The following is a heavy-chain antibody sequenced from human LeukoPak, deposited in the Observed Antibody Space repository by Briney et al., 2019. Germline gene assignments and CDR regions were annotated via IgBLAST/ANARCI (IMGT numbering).Heavy chain of an antibody. V-gene: IGHV4-59*01. D-gene: IGHD6-13*01. J-gene: IGHJ5*02. CDR3: ARGAAAAMTGFDP. CDR2: IYYSGST. Sequence: SETLSLTCTVSGGSISSYYWSWIRQPPGKGLEWIGYIYYSGSTNYNPSLKSRVTISVDTSKNQFSLKLSSVTAADTAVYYCARGAAAAMTGFDPWGQGTLVTVSS. CDR1: GGSISSYY.